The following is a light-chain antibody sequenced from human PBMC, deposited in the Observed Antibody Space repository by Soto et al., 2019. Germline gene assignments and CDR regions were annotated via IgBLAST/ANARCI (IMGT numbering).Light chain of an antibody. Sequence: QSVLTQPASVSGSPGQSITISCTGTSSDVGSYNLVSWYQQHPGKAPKLMIYEGSKRPSGVSNRFSGSKSGNTASLTISGLQAEDEADYYCCSYAVSSTFLFVFLTGTKDTVL. CDR1: SSDVGSYNL. CDR2: EGS. V-gene: IGLV2-23*03. CDR3: CSYAVSSTFLFV. J-gene: IGLJ1*01.